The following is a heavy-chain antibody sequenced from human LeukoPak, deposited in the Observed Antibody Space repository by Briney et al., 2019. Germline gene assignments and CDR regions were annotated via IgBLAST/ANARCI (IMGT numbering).Heavy chain of an antibody. CDR3: ARDRDIVVVVDGHGPWFDP. CDR1: GFTLSSYV. D-gene: IGHD2-15*01. Sequence: GGSLRLSCAASGFTLSSYVMHWVRQAPGKGLEWVAVISYDGSNKYYADSVKGRFTISRGNSKNTLYLQMNSLRAEDTAVYYCARDRDIVVVVDGHGPWFDPWGQGTLVTVSS. V-gene: IGHV3-30*04. CDR2: ISYDGSNK. J-gene: IGHJ5*02.